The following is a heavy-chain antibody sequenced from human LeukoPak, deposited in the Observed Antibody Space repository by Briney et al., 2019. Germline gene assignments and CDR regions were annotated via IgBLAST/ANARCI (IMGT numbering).Heavy chain of an antibody. CDR3: ARVGYSSSSNWFDP. CDR1: GGSISSYY. CDR2: IYTSGST. D-gene: IGHD6-6*01. Sequence: PSETLSLTCTVSGGSISSYYWSWIRQPPGKGLEWIGYIYTSGSTNYTPSLKSRVTISVDTSKNQFSLKLSSVTAADTAVYYCARVGYSSSSNWFDPWGQGTLVTVSS. V-gene: IGHV4-4*09. J-gene: IGHJ5*02.